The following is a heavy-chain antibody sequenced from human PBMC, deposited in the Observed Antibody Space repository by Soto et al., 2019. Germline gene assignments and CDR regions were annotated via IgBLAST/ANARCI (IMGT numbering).Heavy chain of an antibody. V-gene: IGHV3-30*18. CDR3: AKDIRGHPTYFDY. Sequence: PGGSLGLSCAASGFTFSSYGMHWVRQAPGKGLEWVAVISYDGSNKYYADSVKGRFTISRDNSKNTLYLQMNSLRAEDTAVYYCAKDIRGHPTYFDYWGQGTLVTASS. CDR2: ISYDGSNK. D-gene: IGHD3-10*01. CDR1: GFTFSSYG. J-gene: IGHJ4*02.